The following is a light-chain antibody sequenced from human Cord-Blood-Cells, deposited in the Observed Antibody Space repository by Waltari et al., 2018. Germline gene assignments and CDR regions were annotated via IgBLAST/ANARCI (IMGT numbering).Light chain of an antibody. Sequence: DILLTQSLPTPSLSPGGRATLSCRASQSVSSYLAWYQQKPGQAPRLLIYDASNRATGIPARFSGSGSGTDFTLTISSLEPEDFAVYYCHQRSNWAPTFGGGTKVEIK. CDR3: HQRSNWAPT. V-gene: IGKV3-11*01. CDR1: QSVSSY. CDR2: DAS. J-gene: IGKJ4*01.